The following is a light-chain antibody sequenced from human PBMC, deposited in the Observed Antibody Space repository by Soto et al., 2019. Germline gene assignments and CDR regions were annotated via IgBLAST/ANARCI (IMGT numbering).Light chain of an antibody. Sequence: EIVMTQSPAGLCVNPGERATLSSRASQSVSRTLAWYQQKPGQAPRLLIYGASTRATGIPARFSGRGSGTEFTLTISSLQSEDFAVYYCQQYNKWWTFGQGTRLEI. CDR2: GAS. CDR3: QQYNKWWT. CDR1: QSVSRT. J-gene: IGKJ5*01. V-gene: IGKV3-15*01.